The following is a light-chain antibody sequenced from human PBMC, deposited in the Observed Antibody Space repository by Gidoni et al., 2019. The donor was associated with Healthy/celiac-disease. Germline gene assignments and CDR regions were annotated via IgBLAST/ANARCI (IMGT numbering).Light chain of an antibody. Sequence: EIVLTQSPATLSLSPGARATLSCRASQSVSSYLAWYQQKPGQAPRLLIDDASNRATGIPARFSGSGSGTDFTLTISSLETEDFAVYYCQQRSNWPPLTFGGGTKVEIK. CDR3: QQRSNWPPLT. J-gene: IGKJ4*01. V-gene: IGKV3-11*01. CDR1: QSVSSY. CDR2: DAS.